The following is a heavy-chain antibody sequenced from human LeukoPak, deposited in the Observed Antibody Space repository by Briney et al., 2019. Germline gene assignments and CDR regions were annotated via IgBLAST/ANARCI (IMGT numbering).Heavy chain of an antibody. D-gene: IGHD3-16*01. CDR2: ISSSSSSI. CDR3: ARGDWDYYYYALDV. V-gene: IGHV3-21*04. J-gene: IGHJ6*04. CDR1: GFIFSTMT. Sequence: GGSLRLSCVVCGFIFSTMTINWVREARGKGVEWISSISSSSSSIYYADSVEGRFTVSRDNAKNSLYLQLNSLRAEDTAVYYCARGDWDYYYYALDVWGKGTTVTVSS.